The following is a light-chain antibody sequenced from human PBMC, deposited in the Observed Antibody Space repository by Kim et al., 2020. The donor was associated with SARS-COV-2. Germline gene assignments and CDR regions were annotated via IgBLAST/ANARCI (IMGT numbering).Light chain of an antibody. Sequence: ELTQPPSASGIPGQRVTISCSGSSSNIGSNFVYWYQQLPGTAPKLLIYRNNQRRSVVPDRFSGSKSGTSASLAISGLRSEDDAVFYCASWDDSVVFGG. V-gene: IGLV1-47*01. CDR3: ASWDDSVV. CDR2: RNN. CDR1: SSNIGSNF. J-gene: IGLJ2*01.